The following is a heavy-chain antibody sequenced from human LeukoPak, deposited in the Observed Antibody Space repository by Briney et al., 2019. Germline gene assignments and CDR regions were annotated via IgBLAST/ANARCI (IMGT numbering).Heavy chain of an antibody. Sequence: SVKVSCKASGGTFSSYAISWVRQAPGQGLEWMGRIIPILGIANYAQKFQGRVTFSRNTSITTAYMELSSLRSEDTAVYYCARAIRADRRGSWFDPWGQGTLVTVSS. CDR1: GGTFSSYA. J-gene: IGHJ5*02. CDR2: IIPILGIA. D-gene: IGHD6-6*01. V-gene: IGHV1-69*04. CDR3: ARAIRADRRGSWFDP.